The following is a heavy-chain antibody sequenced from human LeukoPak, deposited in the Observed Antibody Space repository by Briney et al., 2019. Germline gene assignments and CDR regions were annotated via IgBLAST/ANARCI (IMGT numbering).Heavy chain of an antibody. V-gene: IGHV1-8*02. J-gene: IGHJ6*02. CDR1: GYTFTSYG. CDR2: ISAYNGNT. Sequence: ASVKVSCKASGYTFTSYGISWVRQAPGQGLEWMGWISAYNGNTGYAQKFQGRVTMTRNTSISTAYMELSSLRSEDTAVYYCARGKKSTYYDFWSGYQDYGMDVWGQGTTVTVSS. CDR3: ARGKKSTYYDFWSGYQDYGMDV. D-gene: IGHD3-3*01.